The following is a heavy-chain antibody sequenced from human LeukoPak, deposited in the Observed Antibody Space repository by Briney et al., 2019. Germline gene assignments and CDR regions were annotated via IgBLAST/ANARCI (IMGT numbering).Heavy chain of an antibody. CDR1: GFTFSSNW. CDR3: ARGSNSALDY. CDR2: IKQDGSEK. Sequence: GGSLRLSCAASGFTFSSNWMNWVRLAPGKGLEWVANIKQDGSEKYYVDSVKGRFTISRDNAQNSLYLQVDSLRAEDTAVYYCARGSNSALDYWGQGTLVTVSS. J-gene: IGHJ4*02. V-gene: IGHV3-7*01. D-gene: IGHD4-23*01.